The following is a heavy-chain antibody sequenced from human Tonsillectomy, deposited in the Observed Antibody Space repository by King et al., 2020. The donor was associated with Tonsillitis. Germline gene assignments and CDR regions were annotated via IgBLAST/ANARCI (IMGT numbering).Heavy chain of an antibody. CDR2: ISYEGSHK. V-gene: IGHV3-30*03. J-gene: IGHJ4*02. CDR3: ATACDGGDCYPNY. D-gene: IGHD2-21*02. CDR1: GFTFSSYG. Sequence: VQLVESGGGVVQPGRSLRLSCAASGFTFSSYGMHWVRQAPGKGLEWVTTISYEGSHKYYADSVKGRFTISRDNSKKNLFLQMNRLKPEDTAVYYCATACDGGDCYPNYWGQGTLVTVSS.